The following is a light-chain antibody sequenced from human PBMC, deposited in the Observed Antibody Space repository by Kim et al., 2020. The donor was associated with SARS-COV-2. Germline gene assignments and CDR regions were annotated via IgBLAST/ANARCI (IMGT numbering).Light chain of an antibody. Sequence: SYELTQPPSVSVSPGQTASITRSGDKLGDKYACWYQQKPGQPPVLVIYQDNKRPSGIPERFSGPNSGNTATLTISGTQAMDEADYYCQAWDSSTGVFGGGTQLTVL. CDR3: QAWDSSTGV. CDR2: QDN. J-gene: IGLJ3*02. V-gene: IGLV3-1*01. CDR1: KLGDKY.